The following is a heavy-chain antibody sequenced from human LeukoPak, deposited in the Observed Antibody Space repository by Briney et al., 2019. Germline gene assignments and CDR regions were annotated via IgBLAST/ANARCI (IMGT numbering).Heavy chain of an antibody. J-gene: IGHJ4*02. CDR2: ISGNGADT. Sequence: GGSLRLPCAASGFSFSVYAMNWVRQAPGKGLEWVSGISGNGADTYYADAVKGRFTISRDNSKNTLYLQMNSLRGEDTAVYYCAKNYCGGDCYSVYGRWGQGTLVTVSS. CDR3: AKNYCGGDCYSVYGR. CDR1: GFSFSVYA. D-gene: IGHD2-21*02. V-gene: IGHV3-23*01.